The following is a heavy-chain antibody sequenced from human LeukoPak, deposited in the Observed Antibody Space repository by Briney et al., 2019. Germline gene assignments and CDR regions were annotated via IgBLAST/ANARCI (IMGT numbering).Heavy chain of an antibody. Sequence: GGSLRLSCAASGFTFSSYAMNWVRQAPGKGLEWVASISENGGSTYYADSVKGRFTISRDNSRNAVFLQMISPRDDDTAIYYCAKIERWLVHGFDLWGRGTLVTVSS. CDR2: ISENGGST. V-gene: IGHV3-23*01. CDR1: GFTFSSYA. J-gene: IGHJ2*01. D-gene: IGHD6-19*01. CDR3: AKIERWLVHGFDL.